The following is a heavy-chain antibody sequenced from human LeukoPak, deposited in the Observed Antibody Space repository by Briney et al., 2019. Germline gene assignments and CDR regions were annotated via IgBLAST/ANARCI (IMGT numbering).Heavy chain of an antibody. CDR3: AAHGNRGSGPFDG. J-gene: IGHJ4*02. D-gene: IGHD3-10*01. CDR2: IKSGGSST. CDR1: GFTFSSYA. Sequence: PGGSLRLSCSASGFTFSSYAMHWVRQVPGKGLLWLSCIKSGGSSTFYADSVKGRFTTSRDNAKNTVFLQMNTLRAEDTAVYYCAAHGNRGSGPFDGGGEASLVT. V-gene: IGHV3-74*01.